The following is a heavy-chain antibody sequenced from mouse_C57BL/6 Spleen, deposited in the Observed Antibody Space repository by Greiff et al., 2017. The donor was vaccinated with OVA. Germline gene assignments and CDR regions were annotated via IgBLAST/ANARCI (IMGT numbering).Heavy chain of an antibody. Sequence: VQLQQPGAELVRPGSSVKLSCKASGYTFTSYWMHWVKQRPIQGLEWIGNIDPSDSETHYNQKFKDKATLTVDKSSSTAYMQLSSLTSEDSAVYYCARGTFPGVAKGWYFDVWGTGTTVTVSS. J-gene: IGHJ1*03. CDR3: ARGTFPGVAKGWYFDV. V-gene: IGHV1-52*01. D-gene: IGHD1-1*01. CDR1: GYTFTSYW. CDR2: IDPSDSET.